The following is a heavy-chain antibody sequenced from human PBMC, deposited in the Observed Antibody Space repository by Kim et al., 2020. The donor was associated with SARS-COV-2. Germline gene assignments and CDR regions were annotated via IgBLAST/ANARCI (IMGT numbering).Heavy chain of an antibody. Sequence: GGSLRLSCAASGFTFSSYAMHWVRQAPGKGLEWVAVISYDGSNKYYADSVKGRFTISRDNSKNTLYLQMNSLRAEDTAVYYCARDPSTCYYGSGSQGWGQGTLVTVSS. V-gene: IGHV3-30*04. D-gene: IGHD3-10*01. CDR1: GFTFSSYA. CDR2: ISYDGSNK. CDR3: ARDPSTCYYGSGSQG. J-gene: IGHJ4*02.